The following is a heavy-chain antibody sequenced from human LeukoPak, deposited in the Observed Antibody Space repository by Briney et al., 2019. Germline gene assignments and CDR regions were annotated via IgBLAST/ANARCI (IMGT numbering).Heavy chain of an antibody. D-gene: IGHD5-18*01. Sequence: ASVKVSCKASGYTFTSYGISWVRQAPGQGLEGMGWISAYNGNTNYAQKLQGRVTMTTDTSTSPAYMALRSLRSDDTAVYYCARGLPESGYSYGYGSYYFAYWGQGTLVTVSS. J-gene: IGHJ4*02. V-gene: IGHV1-18*01. CDR1: GYTFTSYG. CDR3: ARGLPESGYSYGYGSYYFAY. CDR2: ISAYNGNT.